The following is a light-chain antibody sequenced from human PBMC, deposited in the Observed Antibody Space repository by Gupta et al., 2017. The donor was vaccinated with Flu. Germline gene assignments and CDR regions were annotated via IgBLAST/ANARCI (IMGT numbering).Light chain of an antibody. CDR1: QSLVYSDGGTY. Sequence: VTLGPPASIFCRSSQSLVYSDGGTYLYGFQQRPGQSPRRLIYKVAFRDSGVPDRCSGTGSGTDFTLNISRVEAEDVGIYYCMQSSYWPHTFGQGTKLEIK. V-gene: IGKV2-30*01. J-gene: IGKJ2*01. CDR3: MQSSYWPHT. CDR2: KVA.